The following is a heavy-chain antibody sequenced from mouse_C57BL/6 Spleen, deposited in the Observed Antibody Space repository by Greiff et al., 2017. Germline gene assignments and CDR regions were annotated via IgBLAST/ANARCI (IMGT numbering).Heavy chain of an antibody. J-gene: IGHJ2*01. CDR2: IHPNSGST. Sequence: QVHVKQPGAELVKPGASVKLSCKASGYTFTSYWMHWVKQRPGQGLEWTGMIHPNSGSTNYNEKFKSKATLTVDKSSSTAYMQLSSLTSEDSAVYDCARSFTTVVYFDYWGQGTTLTVSS. V-gene: IGHV1-64*01. D-gene: IGHD1-1*01. CDR1: GYTFTSYW. CDR3: ARSFTTVVYFDY.